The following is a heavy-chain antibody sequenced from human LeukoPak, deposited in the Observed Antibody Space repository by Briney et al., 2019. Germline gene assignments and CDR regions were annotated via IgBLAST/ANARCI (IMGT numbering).Heavy chain of an antibody. Sequence: PSETRSLTCTVSGGSISSYYWSWIRQPPGKGLEWIGYLYYSGSTNYNPSLKSRVTISVDTSKNQLSLKLSSVTAAATAVYYCARVTSYCSSTSCYTWFDPWGQGTLVTVSS. V-gene: IGHV4-59*01. J-gene: IGHJ5*02. CDR2: LYYSGST. CDR3: ARVTSYCSSTSCYTWFDP. D-gene: IGHD2-2*02. CDR1: GGSISSYY.